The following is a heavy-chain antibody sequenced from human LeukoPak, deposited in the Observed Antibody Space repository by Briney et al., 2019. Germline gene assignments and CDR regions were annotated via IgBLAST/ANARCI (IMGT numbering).Heavy chain of an antibody. CDR2: ISSSSCM. D-gene: IGHD4-11*01. CDR3: ARPPNSNSDY. CDR1: RFTFSSYS. V-gene: IGHV3-21*01. Sequence: GGSLRLSCAASRFTFSSYSMNWVRQARGKGLEWVSSISSSSCMYYAASVKGRFTISRDNAKNSLYLQMNSLRAEDTAVYYCARPPNSNSDYWGQGTLVTVSS. J-gene: IGHJ4*02.